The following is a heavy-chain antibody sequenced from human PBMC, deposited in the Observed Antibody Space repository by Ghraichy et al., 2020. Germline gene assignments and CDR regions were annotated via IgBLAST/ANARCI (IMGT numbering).Heavy chain of an antibody. V-gene: IGHV1-2*02. D-gene: IGHD4-17*01. J-gene: IGHJ4*02. Sequence: ASVKVSCKTSRYSFAAYHIHWVRQAPGGGLEWMGWINPNSGGTNYAQKFQGRVTMTGDLSISTAFLELNRLTSDDTAVYYCAGVAPVYHGAVDYWGPGTLVTVSS. CDR1: RYSFAAYH. CDR2: INPNSGGT. CDR3: AGVAPVYHGAVDY.